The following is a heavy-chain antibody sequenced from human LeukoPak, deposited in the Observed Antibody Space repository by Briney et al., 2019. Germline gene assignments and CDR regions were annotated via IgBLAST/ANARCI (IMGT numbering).Heavy chain of an antibody. CDR3: ARVGKNGWDFDH. V-gene: IGHV3-21*01. CDR2: ISSSSTYK. CDR1: GFTFSSYT. Sequence: PGGSLRLSCVASGFTFSSYTMNWVRQAPGKGLEWVSSISSSSTYKYSADLVKGRFTISRDSTKNSLYLQMTSLRADDTAVYYCARVGKNGWDFDHWGQGTLVTVSS. J-gene: IGHJ4*02. D-gene: IGHD6-19*01.